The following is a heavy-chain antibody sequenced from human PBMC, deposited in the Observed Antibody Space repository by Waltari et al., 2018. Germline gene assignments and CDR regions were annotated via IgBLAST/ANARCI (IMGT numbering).Heavy chain of an antibody. CDR1: GFTFSTYA. CDR2: LSGSGGST. V-gene: IGHV3-23*04. D-gene: IGHD6-13*01. CDR3: ANSPPFSSSSWYYHFDY. Sequence: EVQLVESGGGLVQPGGSLRLSCAASGFTFSTYAMSWVRQAPGKGLEWVSTLSGSGGSTYNADSVKGRFTISRDKSKNTLYLQMNSLRAEDTAVYYCANSPPFSSSSWYYHFDYWGQGALVTVSS. J-gene: IGHJ4*02.